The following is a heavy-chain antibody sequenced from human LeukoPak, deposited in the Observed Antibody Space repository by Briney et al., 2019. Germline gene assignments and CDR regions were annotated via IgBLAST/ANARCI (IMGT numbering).Heavy chain of an antibody. CDR3: ARVPIAAAAGDY. V-gene: IGHV3-30*19. Sequence: GGSLRLSCAASGFTFSSYGMHWVRQAPGKGLEWVAVISYDGSNKYYADSVKGRFTISRDNSKNTLYLQMNSLRAEDTAVYYCARVPIAAAAGDYWGQGTLVTVSP. CDR1: GFTFSSYG. D-gene: IGHD6-13*01. CDR2: ISYDGSNK. J-gene: IGHJ4*02.